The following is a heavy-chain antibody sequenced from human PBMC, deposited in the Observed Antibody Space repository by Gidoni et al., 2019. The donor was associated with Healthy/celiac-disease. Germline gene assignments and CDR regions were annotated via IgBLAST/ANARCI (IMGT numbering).Heavy chain of an antibody. CDR2: IYPGDSDT. V-gene: IGHV5-51*01. CDR3: ARREGRRHAFDI. J-gene: IGHJ3*02. Sequence: EVPLLQSGAQVKQPGASLQISCPGSGSSFTRYWLGSVRQMPGKGLEWMGIIYPGDSDTRYSPSFQGQVTISADKSISTAYLQWSSLKASDTAMYYCARREGRRHAFDIWGQGTMVTVSA. CDR1: GSSFTRYW.